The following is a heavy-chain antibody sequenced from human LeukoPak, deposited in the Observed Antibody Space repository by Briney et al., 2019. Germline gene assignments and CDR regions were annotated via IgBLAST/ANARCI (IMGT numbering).Heavy chain of an antibody. D-gene: IGHD3-10*01. CDR3: ARDQYGSGDGYYMDV. CDR1: GFTFDDYT. J-gene: IGHJ6*03. CDR2: ISSSGDTI. Sequence: GGSLRLSCAASGFTFDDYTMHWVRQAPGKGLEWVSYISSSGDTIFYADSVKGRFTISRDNAKNSLYLQMNSLRAEDTAVYYCARDQYGSGDGYYMDVWGKGTTVTISS. V-gene: IGHV3-48*03.